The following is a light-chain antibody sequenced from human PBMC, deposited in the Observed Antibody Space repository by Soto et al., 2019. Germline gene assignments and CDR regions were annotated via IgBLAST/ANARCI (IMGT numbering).Light chain of an antibody. Sequence: EIVLTQSPVTLSLSPGEGATLSCRASQSVGSKLAWFQQKPGQAPRLLIYDAFNRATGIPARFSGSGSGTDFTVTISSLEPEDFAVYYCQQRGDLIVTFGGGTKVEI. V-gene: IGKV3-11*01. CDR1: QSVGSK. CDR2: DAF. CDR3: QQRGDLIVT. J-gene: IGKJ4*01.